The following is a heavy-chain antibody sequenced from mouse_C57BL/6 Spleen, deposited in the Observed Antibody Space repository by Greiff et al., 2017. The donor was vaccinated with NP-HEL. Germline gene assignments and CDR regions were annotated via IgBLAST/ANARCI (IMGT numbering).Heavy chain of an antibody. V-gene: IGHV1-64*01. Sequence: VQLQQPGAELVKPGASVKLSCKASGYTFTSYWMHWVKQRPGQGLEWIGMIHPNSGSTNYNEKFKRKATLTVDKSSSTAYMQLSSLTSEDSAVYDCARWGTVVDPYFDYWGQGTTLTVSS. CDR1: GYTFTSYW. CDR3: ARWGTVVDPYFDY. CDR2: IHPNSGST. J-gene: IGHJ2*01. D-gene: IGHD1-1*01.